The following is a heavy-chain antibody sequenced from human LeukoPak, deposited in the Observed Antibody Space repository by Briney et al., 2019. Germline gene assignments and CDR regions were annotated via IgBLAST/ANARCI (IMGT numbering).Heavy chain of an antibody. Sequence: PGGSLRLSCAASGFTFRTYAMNWVRLPPGKGLEWVAVITYDGNSQNYADSVKGRFTISRDSSKDTLDLQMNSLRVEDTAIYYCARDQYYSFDSWGQGTLVTVSS. CDR1: GFTFRTYA. CDR3: ARDQYYSFDS. V-gene: IGHV3-30*04. J-gene: IGHJ4*02. D-gene: IGHD2/OR15-2a*01. CDR2: ITYDGNSQ.